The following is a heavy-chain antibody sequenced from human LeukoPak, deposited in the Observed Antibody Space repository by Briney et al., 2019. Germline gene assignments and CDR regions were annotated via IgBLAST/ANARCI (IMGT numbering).Heavy chain of an antibody. CDR1: GVSFSGYY. V-gene: IGHV4-34*01. D-gene: IGHD6-13*01. Sequence: SETLSLTCAVYGVSFSGYYWSWIRQPPGKGLEWIGEINHSGSTNYNPSLKSRVTISVDTSKNQFSLKLSSVTAADTAVYYCARGSFLSSWYVPLLDYYGMDVWGQGTTVTVSS. J-gene: IGHJ6*02. CDR3: ARGSFLSSWYVPLLDYYGMDV. CDR2: INHSGST.